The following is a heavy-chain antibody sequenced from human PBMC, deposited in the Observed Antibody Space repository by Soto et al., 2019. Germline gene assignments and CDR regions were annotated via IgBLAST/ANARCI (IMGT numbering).Heavy chain of an antibody. Sequence: GESLKISCKGSGYSFSNYAMSWVRQAPGKGLEWVSLISATGGGTYYADSVKGRFTISRDNSHNTLYLQVHSLTAEDTAVYYCAKDRRAGGNSAFYFDFWGQGAQVTVSS. CDR1: GYSFSNYA. D-gene: IGHD3-16*01. CDR3: AKDRRAGGNSAFYFDF. CDR2: ISATGGGT. V-gene: IGHV3-23*01. J-gene: IGHJ4*02.